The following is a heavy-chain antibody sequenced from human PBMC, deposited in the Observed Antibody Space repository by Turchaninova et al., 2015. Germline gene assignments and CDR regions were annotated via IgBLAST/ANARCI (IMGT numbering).Heavy chain of an antibody. J-gene: IGHJ4*02. V-gene: IGHV2-5*02. D-gene: IGHD5-18*01. CDR3: AHNQRYNSGYYFDY. CDR2: IYWDDDK. Sequence: QITLKESGPTLVIPTQTVQLTCTFSGFSVSTNGGGVGWSRLPPGKALEGLALIYWDDDKRYSPSLKSRLTITKDTSKNQVVFTVTNMDPVDTATYYCAHNQRYNSGYYFDYWGQGTLVTVSS. CDR1: GFSVSTNGGG.